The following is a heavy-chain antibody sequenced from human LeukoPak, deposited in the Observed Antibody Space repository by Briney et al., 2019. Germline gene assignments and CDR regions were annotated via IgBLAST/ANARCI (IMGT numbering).Heavy chain of an antibody. CDR3: ARDPRVVATYYFDY. V-gene: IGHV4-39*07. J-gene: IGHJ4*02. CDR1: GGSISRSSYY. D-gene: IGHD2-15*01. CDR2: IYYSGST. Sequence: PSETLSLTCTVSGGSISRSSYYWGWIRQPPGKGLEWIGSIYYSGSTYHNPSLKSRVTISVDTSKNQFSLKLSSVTAADTAVYYCARDPRVVATYYFDYWGQGTLVTVSS.